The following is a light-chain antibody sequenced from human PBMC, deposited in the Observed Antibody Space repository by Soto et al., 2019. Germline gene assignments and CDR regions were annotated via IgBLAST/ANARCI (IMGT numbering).Light chain of an antibody. Sequence: EIVLTQSPVTLSLSPGERATLSCRASQSVDNYLALYQQKPGQIPRLLIFDASTRATGIPARFSGSGSGTEFTLTISSLEPEDLGVYYCQQRKKWPLVTVGPGTRLDIK. CDR3: QQRKKWPLVT. J-gene: IGKJ5*01. CDR2: DAS. CDR1: QSVDNY. V-gene: IGKV3-11*01.